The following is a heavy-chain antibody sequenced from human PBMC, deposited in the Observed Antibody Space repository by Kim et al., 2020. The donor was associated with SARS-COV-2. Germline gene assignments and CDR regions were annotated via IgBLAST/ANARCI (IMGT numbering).Heavy chain of an antibody. V-gene: IGHV1-3*01. D-gene: IGHD4-17*01. CDR3: ARDLDDYGDTDAFDI. Sequence: QKCQGRVTITTDTSASTAYMELSSLRSEDTAVYYCARDLDDYGDTDAFDIWGQGTMVTVSS. J-gene: IGHJ3*02.